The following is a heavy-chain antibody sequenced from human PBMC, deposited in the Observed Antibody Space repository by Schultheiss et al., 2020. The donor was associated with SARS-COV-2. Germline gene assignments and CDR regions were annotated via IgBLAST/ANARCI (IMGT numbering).Heavy chain of an antibody. D-gene: IGHD1-26*01. CDR1: GFTFSNAW. J-gene: IGHJ4*02. Sequence: GGSLRLSCAASGFTFSNAWMHWVRQAPGKGLVWVSRINSDGSSTSYADSVKGRFTISRDNARNSLYLQINSLRDEDTAVYYCARDIPYVGATYYFDLWGQGTRVTVSS. CDR3: ARDIPYVGATYYFDL. V-gene: IGHV3-74*01. CDR2: INSDGSST.